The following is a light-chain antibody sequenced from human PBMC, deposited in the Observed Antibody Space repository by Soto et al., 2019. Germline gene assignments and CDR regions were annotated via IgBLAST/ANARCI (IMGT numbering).Light chain of an antibody. CDR2: AAS. J-gene: IGKJ5*01. CDR3: QHDGSSEMR. CDR1: QSVSRK. V-gene: IGKV3-20*01. Sequence: IVMTQSPATLPVYPGERATLSCRASQSVSRKLAWYQQTRGQAPRLLIYAASSRATGIPDRFSGSGSGTDFTLTITRLEPEDFTLFYCQHDGSSEMRFGQGTRLETK.